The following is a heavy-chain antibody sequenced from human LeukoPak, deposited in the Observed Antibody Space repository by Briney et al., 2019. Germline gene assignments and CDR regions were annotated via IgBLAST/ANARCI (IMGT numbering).Heavy chain of an antibody. CDR2: IYYSGST. V-gene: IGHV4-59*01. CDR1: GGSISSYY. J-gene: IGHJ3*02. D-gene: IGHD2-8*01. CDR3: ARGVSLAYVPYAFDI. Sequence: SETLSLTCTVSGGSISSYYWSWIRQPPGKGLEWIGYIYYSGSTNYNPSLKSRVTISVDTSKNQFSLKLSSVTAADTAVYYCARGVSLAYVPYAFDIWGQGTMVTVSS.